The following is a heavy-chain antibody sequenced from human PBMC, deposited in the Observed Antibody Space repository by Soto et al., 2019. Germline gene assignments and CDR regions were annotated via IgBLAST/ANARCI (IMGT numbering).Heavy chain of an antibody. CDR1: GFTFTSYW. CDR2: IYPGDSDS. J-gene: IGHJ4*01. Sequence: PGEALKISCKGSGFTFTSYWIAWVRQMPGKGLEWMGIIYPGDSDSSYSPSFQGQVTISADKSINTAYLHWSSLKASDTAIYSSPKPDGYCTTTTCPNFDYWRQGTLVTVSS. V-gene: IGHV5-51*01. D-gene: IGHD2-2*01. CDR3: PKPDGYCTTTTCPNFDY.